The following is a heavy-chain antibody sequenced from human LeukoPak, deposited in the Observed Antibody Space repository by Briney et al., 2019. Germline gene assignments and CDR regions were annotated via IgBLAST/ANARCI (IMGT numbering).Heavy chain of an antibody. Sequence: SETLSLTCTVSGGSISSSSYYWGWIRQPPGKGLEWIGSIYYSGSTYYNPSLKSRVTISVDTSKNQFPLKLSSVTAADTAVYYCARAGALPSFDYWGQGTLVTVSS. J-gene: IGHJ4*02. CDR2: IYYSGST. CDR3: ARAGALPSFDY. V-gene: IGHV4-39*06. D-gene: IGHD2-2*01. CDR1: GGSISSSSYY.